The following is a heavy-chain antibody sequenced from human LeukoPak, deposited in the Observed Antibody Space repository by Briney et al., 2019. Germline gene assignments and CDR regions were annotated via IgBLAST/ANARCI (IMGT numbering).Heavy chain of an antibody. CDR3: AKDTYGIRYFDY. Sequence: PGGSLRLSCAASGFTFSSYAMSWVRQAPGKGLEWVSSVSDAGGSAYYADSVRGQFIISRDNSKNTLYLQMNSLRAEDTAVYYCAKDTYGIRYFDYWGQGTLVTVSS. CDR2: VSDAGGSA. V-gene: IGHV3-23*01. J-gene: IGHJ4*02. D-gene: IGHD3-9*01. CDR1: GFTFSSYA.